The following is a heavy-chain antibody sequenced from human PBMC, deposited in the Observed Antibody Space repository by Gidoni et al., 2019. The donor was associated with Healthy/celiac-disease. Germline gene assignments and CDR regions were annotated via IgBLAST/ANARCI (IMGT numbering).Heavy chain of an antibody. CDR3: ARLGGFFGVVNPWFDP. CDR1: GGSVNNGGYY. D-gene: IGHD3-3*01. CDR2: VYYTGST. V-gene: IGHV4-61*08. J-gene: IGHJ5*02. Sequence: QVQLHESGPGLAKPSETLSPACTISGGSVNNGGYYWIWIRQPPGKGLEWIGYVYYTGSTNYNPSLKSRVTISVDTSKNQFSLKLSSVTAADTAVYYCARLGGFFGVVNPWFDPWVQGTLVTVSS.